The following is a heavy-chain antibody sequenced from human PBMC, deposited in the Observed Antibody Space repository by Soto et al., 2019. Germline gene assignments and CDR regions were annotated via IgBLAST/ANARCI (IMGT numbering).Heavy chain of an antibody. CDR3: ARAIYTMVRGGTKSDY. V-gene: IGHV1-69*06. CDR1: GGTFSSYA. Sequence: QVQLVQSGAEVKKPGSSVKVSCKASGGTFSSYAISWVRQAPGQGLEWMGGIIPIFGTANYAQKFQGRVTITAAKATSTAYMELRSLRSEDTDVYYCARAIYTMVRGGTKSDYWGQGTLVTVSS. J-gene: IGHJ4*02. CDR2: IIPIFGTA. D-gene: IGHD3-10*01.